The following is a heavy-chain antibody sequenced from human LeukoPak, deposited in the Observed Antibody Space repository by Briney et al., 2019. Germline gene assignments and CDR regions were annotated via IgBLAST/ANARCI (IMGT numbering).Heavy chain of an antibody. Sequence: SQTLSLTCTVSGGSISSGDYYWSWIRQPPGKGLEWIGYIYYSGSTYYNPSLKSRVTKSVDTSKNQFSLKLSSVTAADTAVYYCARAGYDFWSGYPRYYFDYWGQGTLVTVSS. CDR3: ARAGYDFWSGYPRYYFDY. J-gene: IGHJ4*02. D-gene: IGHD3-3*01. CDR2: IYYSGST. V-gene: IGHV4-30-4*08. CDR1: GGSISSGDYY.